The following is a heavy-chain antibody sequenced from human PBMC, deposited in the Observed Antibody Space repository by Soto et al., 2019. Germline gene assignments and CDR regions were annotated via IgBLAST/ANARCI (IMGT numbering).Heavy chain of an antibody. CDR1: GFTFSNYA. CDR2: ITRTDST. V-gene: IGHV3-23*01. CDR3: AKALVGEVGATDY. Sequence: GGSLRLSCTASGFTFSNYAMSWVRQAPGKGLEWVSAITRTDSTYYADSVKGRFTISRDNSRNTLYLQMNSLGAEDAALYYCAKALVGEVGATDYWGQGTLVTVSS. J-gene: IGHJ4*02. D-gene: IGHD1-26*01.